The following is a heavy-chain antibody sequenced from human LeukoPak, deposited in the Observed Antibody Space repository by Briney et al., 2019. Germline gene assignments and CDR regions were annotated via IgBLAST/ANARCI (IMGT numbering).Heavy chain of an antibody. CDR2: INPTGGST. CDR1: GYTFTSYY. V-gene: IGHV1-46*01. J-gene: IGHJ4*02. CDR3: ARESTAFDY. Sequence: ASVKVSCKASGYTFTSYYMHWVRPAPGQGLEWMGLINPTGGSTSYAQQFQGRISMSRDTSTSTVYMEMSSLTSEDTALYYCARESTAFDYWGQGTLVTVSS.